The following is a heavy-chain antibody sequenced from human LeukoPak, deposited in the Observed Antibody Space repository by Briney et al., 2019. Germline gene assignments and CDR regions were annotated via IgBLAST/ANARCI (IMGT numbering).Heavy chain of an antibody. J-gene: IGHJ3*02. D-gene: IGHD3-22*01. CDR3: ARVGFTRGHYNPRDAFDI. CDR2: IYYSGST. Sequence: SETLSLTCTVSGGSTITHYWSWIRQTPGKGLEWIGYIYYSGSTNYNPSLKSRVTMSIDTSKNQFSLRLISVTAADTAVYFCARVGFTRGHYNPRDAFDIWGQGTLVTVS. CDR1: GGSTITHY. V-gene: IGHV4-59*11.